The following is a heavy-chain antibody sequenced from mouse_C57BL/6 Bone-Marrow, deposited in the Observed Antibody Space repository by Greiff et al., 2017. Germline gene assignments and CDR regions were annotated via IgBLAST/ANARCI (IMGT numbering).Heavy chain of an antibody. D-gene: IGHD2-3*01. CDR1: GYTFTSYW. J-gene: IGHJ2*01. Sequence: QVQLKESGAELVKPGASVKLSCKASGYTFTSYWMHWVKQRPGQGLEWIGMIHPNSGSTNYNEKFKSKATLTVDKSSSTAYMQLSSLTSEDSAVYYCARDDGLYYFDYWGQGTTLTVSS. CDR3: ARDDGLYYFDY. V-gene: IGHV1-64*01. CDR2: IHPNSGST.